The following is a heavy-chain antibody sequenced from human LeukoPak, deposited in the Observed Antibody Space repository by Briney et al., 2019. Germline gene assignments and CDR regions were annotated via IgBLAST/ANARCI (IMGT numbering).Heavy chain of an antibody. CDR1: GFTFSSYG. CDR2: IRYDGSNK. D-gene: IGHD6-19*01. Sequence: GGSLRLSCAASGFTFSSYGMHWVRQAPGKGLEWVAFIRYDGSNKYYADSVKGRFTISRDNSKNTLYLQMNSLRAEDTAVYYCAKDGIAVAGKVYYFDYWGQGTLVTVSS. CDR3: AKDGIAVAGKVYYFDY. J-gene: IGHJ4*02. V-gene: IGHV3-30*02.